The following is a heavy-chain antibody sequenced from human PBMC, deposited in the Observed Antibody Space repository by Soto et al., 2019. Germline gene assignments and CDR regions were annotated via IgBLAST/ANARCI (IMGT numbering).Heavy chain of an antibody. D-gene: IGHD3-9*01. CDR1: GGSVSSGSYY. V-gene: IGHV4-61*01. J-gene: IGHJ6*02. Sequence: QVQLQESGPGLVKPSETLSLTCTVSGGSVSSGSYYWSWIRQPPGKGLEWIGYIYYSGSTNYNPSLKSRVTISVDPSKNQCSLKLSSVTAADTAVYYCARVYFDTGGMAVWGQGTTVTVSS. CDR3: ARVYFDTGGMAV. CDR2: IYYSGST.